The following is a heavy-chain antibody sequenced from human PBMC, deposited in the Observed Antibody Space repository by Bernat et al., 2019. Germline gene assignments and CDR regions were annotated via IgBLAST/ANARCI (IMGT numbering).Heavy chain of an antibody. CDR1: GFTFSSYG. V-gene: IGHV3-30*18. CDR3: AKILERSTIWNAFDI. J-gene: IGHJ3*02. Sequence: QVQLVESGGGVVQPGRSLRLSCAASGFTFSSYGMHWVRQAPGKGLVWVTVISNDGNNQYYADSVKGRFTISRDNFKNTLYLQMNSLRAEDTAVYFCAKILERSTIWNAFDIWGQGTTVTVSS. CDR2: ISNDGNNQ. D-gene: IGHD5-24*01.